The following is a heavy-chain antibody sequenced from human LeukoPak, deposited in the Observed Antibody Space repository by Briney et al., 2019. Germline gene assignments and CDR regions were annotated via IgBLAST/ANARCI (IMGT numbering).Heavy chain of an antibody. V-gene: IGHV1-18*01. D-gene: IGHD6-6*01. Sequence: GASVKVSCKPTGYTFTTYGISWVRQAPGQGLEGMGWISVYNGDTKYAQKFQGRVTMTTDTSTSTAYMELRSLRSDDTAVYYCARDSVAVRPGWFDPWGQGTLVTVSS. CDR2: ISVYNGDT. J-gene: IGHJ5*02. CDR1: GYTFTTYG. CDR3: ARDSVAVRPGWFDP.